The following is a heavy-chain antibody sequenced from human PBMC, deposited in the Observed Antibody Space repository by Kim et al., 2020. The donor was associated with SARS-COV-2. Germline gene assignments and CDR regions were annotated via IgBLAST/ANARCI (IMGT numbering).Heavy chain of an antibody. CDR3: ARDMFPNAVSPTENEAFDI. J-gene: IGHJ3*02. Sequence: ASVKVSCKESGYTFTNHYIHWMRQAPGQGLEWMGIVNPSGDARYAQMFQGRLTIMRDTSTSTVYMELSGLRSEDTAMYYCARDMFPNAVSPTENEAFDIW. V-gene: IGHV1-46*01. CDR2: VNPSGDA. CDR1: GYTFTNHY. D-gene: IGHD1-1*01.